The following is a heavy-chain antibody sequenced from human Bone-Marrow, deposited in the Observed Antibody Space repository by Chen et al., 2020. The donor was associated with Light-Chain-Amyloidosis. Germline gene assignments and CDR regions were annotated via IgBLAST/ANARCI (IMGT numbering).Heavy chain of an antibody. V-gene: IGHV4-38-2*01. CDR1: GYSISSGYY. J-gene: IGHJ1*01. CDR3: AYAEIVGVSS. Sequence: QVQLQESGPGLVKPSETLSLTCAVSGYSISSGYYWGWIRQPPGKGLEWIGSIYHSGSTYYNPSLKSRVTISVDTSKNQFSLKLSSVTAADTAVYYCAYAEIVGVSSWGQGPWSPSPQ. CDR2: IYHSGST. D-gene: IGHD1-26*01.